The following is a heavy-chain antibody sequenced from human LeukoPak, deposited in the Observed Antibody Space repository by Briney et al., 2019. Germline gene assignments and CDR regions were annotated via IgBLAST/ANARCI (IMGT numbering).Heavy chain of an antibody. D-gene: IGHD6-19*01. CDR3: ARGTYSSGWYPNWFDP. CDR2: IIPIFGTA. J-gene: IGHJ5*02. V-gene: IGHV1-69*13. CDR1: GYTFTSYA. Sequence: ASVKVSCKASGYTFTSYAMNWVRQAPGQGLEWMGGIIPIFGTANYAQKFQGRVTMELSSLRSEDTAVYYCARGTYSSGWYPNWFDPWGQGTLVTVSS.